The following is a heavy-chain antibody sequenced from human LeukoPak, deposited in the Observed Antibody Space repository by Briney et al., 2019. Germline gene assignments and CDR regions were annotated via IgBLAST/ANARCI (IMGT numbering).Heavy chain of an antibody. CDR2: IYSGGST. D-gene: IGHD5-12*01. CDR3: ARDGYSRHAFYI. V-gene: IGHV3-53*01. Sequence: GGSLRLSCAASGFTVSSNYMSWVRQAPGKGLEWVSVIYSGGSTYYADSVKGRFTISRDNAKNSLYLQMNSLRDEDTAVYYCARDGYSRHAFYIAGQGTMVTVSS. J-gene: IGHJ3*02. CDR1: GFTVSSNY.